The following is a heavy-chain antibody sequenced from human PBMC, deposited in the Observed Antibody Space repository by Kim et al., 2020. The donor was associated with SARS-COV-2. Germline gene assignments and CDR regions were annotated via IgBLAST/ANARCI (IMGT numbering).Heavy chain of an antibody. Sequence: GSLRLSCAASGFTFTSYNMNWVRQAPGKGLEWVSYISSSGTTIYYADSVRGRFTISRDNAKNSLFLQMHSLRAEDTAVYSCAREDYDILTGHEPRGLNWGQGTLVTVSS. CDR3: AREDYDILTGHEPRGLN. J-gene: IGHJ4*02. V-gene: IGHV3-48*04. CDR2: ISSSGTTI. D-gene: IGHD3-9*01. CDR1: GFTFTSYN.